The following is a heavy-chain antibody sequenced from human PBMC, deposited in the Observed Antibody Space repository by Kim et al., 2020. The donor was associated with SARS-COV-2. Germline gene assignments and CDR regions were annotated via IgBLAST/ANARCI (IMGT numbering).Heavy chain of an antibody. CDR2: IYYSGST. CDR1: GGSISSSSYY. J-gene: IGHJ6*02. V-gene: IGHV4-39*01. D-gene: IGHD2-15*01. CDR3: ANRLGSWRNYGMDV. Sequence: SETLSLTCTVSGGSISSSSYYWGWIRQPPGKGLEWIGSIYYSGSTYYNPSLKSRVTISVDTSKKQFSLKLSSVTAADTAVDYCANRLGSWRNYGMDVRGQGTTVTVSS.